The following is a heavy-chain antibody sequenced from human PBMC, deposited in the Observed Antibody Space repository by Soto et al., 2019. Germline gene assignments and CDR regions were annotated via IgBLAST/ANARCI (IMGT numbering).Heavy chain of an antibody. Sequence: SETLSLTCTVSGGSVISDYWSWIRQPPGKGLEWIGYISYRGSTNYNPSLKSLVTISVDTSKNQFSLKLSSVTAADTAVYYCARVLTGSSLFDYWGQGTLVTVSS. CDR3: ARVLTGSSLFDY. V-gene: IGHV4-59*02. CDR2: ISYRGST. J-gene: IGHJ4*02. D-gene: IGHD7-27*01. CDR1: GGSVISDY.